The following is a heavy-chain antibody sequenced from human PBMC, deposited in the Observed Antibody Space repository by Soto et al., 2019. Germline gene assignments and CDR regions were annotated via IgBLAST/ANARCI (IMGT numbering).Heavy chain of an antibody. D-gene: IGHD3-22*01. J-gene: IGHJ3*02. CDR3: AGSGFYAFDI. CDR2: IYYSGST. CDR1: GGSISSYY. Sequence: SETLSLTCTVSGGSISSYYWSWIRQPPGKGLEWIGYIYYSGSTNYNPSLKSRVTISVDTSKNQFSLELSSVTAADTAVYYCAGSGFYAFDIWGQGTMVTVSS. V-gene: IGHV4-59*01.